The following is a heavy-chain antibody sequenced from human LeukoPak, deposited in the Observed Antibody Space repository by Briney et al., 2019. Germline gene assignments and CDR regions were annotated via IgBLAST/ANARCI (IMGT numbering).Heavy chain of an antibody. D-gene: IGHD6-19*01. J-gene: IGHJ4*02. Sequence: GGSLRLSCAASGFTFSSYAMSWVRQAPGKGLEWVSAISGSGGSTYYADSVKGRFTISRDNSKNTLYLQMNSLRAEDTAVYYCAKDLGDSSGWEIDCWGQGTLVTVSS. CDR3: AKDLGDSSGWEIDC. CDR2: ISGSGGST. V-gene: IGHV3-23*01. CDR1: GFTFSSYA.